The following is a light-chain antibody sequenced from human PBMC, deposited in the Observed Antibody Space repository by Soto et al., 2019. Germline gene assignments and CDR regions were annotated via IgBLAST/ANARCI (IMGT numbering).Light chain of an antibody. CDR3: HQYSSSTKT. CDR2: GSF. V-gene: IGKV3-20*01. Sequence: EIVMTQSPVTLSASPGESATLSCMASQSVDNNVAWYQQKPGQAPRLLIVGSFARATGIPDRFSGSGSGTDFTLTISRLEPEDFAVYYCHQYSSSTKTFGQGTKVDIK. CDR1: QSVDNN. J-gene: IGKJ1*01.